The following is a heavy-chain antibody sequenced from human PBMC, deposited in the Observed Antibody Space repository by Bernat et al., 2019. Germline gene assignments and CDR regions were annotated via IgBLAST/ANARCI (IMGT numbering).Heavy chain of an antibody. D-gene: IGHD3-22*01. J-gene: IGHJ6*02. CDR1: GFTFSSYG. CDR3: ARDLDYYDSSGYYSHYYYGMDV. CDR2: IWYDGSNK. Sequence: QVQLVESGGGVVQPGRSLRLSCAASGFTFSSYGMHWVRQAPGKGLEWVAVIWYDGSNKYYADSVKGRFTISRDNSKNTLYLQMNSLRAEDTAVYYCARDLDYYDSSGYYSHYYYGMDVWGQGPTVTVSS. V-gene: IGHV3-33*01.